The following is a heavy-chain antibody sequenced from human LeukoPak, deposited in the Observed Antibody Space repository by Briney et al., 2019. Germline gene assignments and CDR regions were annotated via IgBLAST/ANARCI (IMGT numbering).Heavy chain of an antibody. CDR2: INPNSGGT. CDR3: ARDRDYGDYGG. V-gene: IGHV1-2*06. J-gene: IGHJ4*02. CDR1: GYTFTGHY. D-gene: IGHD4-17*01. Sequence: GASVTVSCTASGYTFTGHYMHWVRQAPGQGLEWMGRINPNSGGTNYAQKFQGRVTMTRDTSISTAYMELSRLRSDDTAVYYCARDRDYGDYGGWGQGTLVTVSS.